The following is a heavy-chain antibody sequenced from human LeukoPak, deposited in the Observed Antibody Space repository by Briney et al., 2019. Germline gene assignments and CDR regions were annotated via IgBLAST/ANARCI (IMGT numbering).Heavy chain of an antibody. CDR2: ISWNSGSI. V-gene: IGHV3-9*01. Sequence: PGRSLRLSCAASGFTFDDYAMHWVQQAPGKGLEWVSGISWNSGSIGYADSVKGRFTISRDNAKNYLYLQMNSLRAEDTALYYCAKVYNWNDMGAFDNWGQGTMVTVSS. J-gene: IGHJ3*02. D-gene: IGHD1-1*01. CDR3: AKVYNWNDMGAFDN. CDR1: GFTFDDYA.